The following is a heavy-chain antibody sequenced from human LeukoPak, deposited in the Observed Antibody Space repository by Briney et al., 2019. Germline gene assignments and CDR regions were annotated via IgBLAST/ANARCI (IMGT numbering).Heavy chain of an antibody. D-gene: IGHD3-3*01. CDR2: INPNSGGT. J-gene: IGHJ5*02. V-gene: IGHV1-2*02. CDR3: ARGLGTYYDFWSGLNWFDP. CDR1: GYTFTGYY. Sequence: ASVKVSCKASGYTFTGYYMHWVRQAPGQGLEWMGWINPNSGGTNYAQKFQGRVTMTRDTSISTACMELSRLRSDDTAVYYCARGLGTYYDFWSGLNWFDPWGQGTLVTVSS.